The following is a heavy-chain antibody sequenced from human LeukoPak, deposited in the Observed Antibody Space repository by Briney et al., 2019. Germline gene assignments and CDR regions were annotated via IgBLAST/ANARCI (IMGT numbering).Heavy chain of an antibody. V-gene: IGHV4-61*02. D-gene: IGHD4-11*01. CDR1: GGSISSGSYH. J-gene: IGHJ5*02. CDR3: ARDLMTTFSRFDP. Sequence: PSQTLSLTCTVSGGSISSGSYHWSWIRQPAGKGLEWIGRIYTSGSTNYNPSLKSRVTISVDTSKNQFSLKLSSVTAADTAVYYCARDLMTTFSRFDPWGQGTLVTVSS. CDR2: IYTSGST.